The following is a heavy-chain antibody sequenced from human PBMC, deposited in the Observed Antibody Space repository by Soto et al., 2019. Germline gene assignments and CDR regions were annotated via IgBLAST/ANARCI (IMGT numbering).Heavy chain of an antibody. CDR3: ARTPEINYDFWSGYYSKPGSEALGY. CDR2: INHSGST. CDR1: GGSFSGYY. V-gene: IGHV4-34*01. D-gene: IGHD3-3*01. J-gene: IGHJ4*02. Sequence: PSETLSLTCAVYGGSFSGYYWSWIRQPPGKGLEWIGEINHSGSTNYNPSLKSRVTISVDTSKNQFSLKLSSVTAADTAVYYCARTPEINYDFWSGYYSKPGSEALGYWGQGTLVTVSS.